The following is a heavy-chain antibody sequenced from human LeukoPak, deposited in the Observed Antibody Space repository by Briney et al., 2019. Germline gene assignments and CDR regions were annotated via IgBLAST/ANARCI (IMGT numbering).Heavy chain of an antibody. D-gene: IGHD6-6*01. V-gene: IGHV3-9*01. CDR2: ISWNSGSI. Sequence: PGRSLRHSCAASGFTFYEYAMHWVRQAPGKGLEWVSGISWNSGSIGYADSVKGRFTISRDNAKNSLYLQMNSLRAEDTALYYCAKSSSSSYYFDYWGQGTLVTVSS. J-gene: IGHJ4*02. CDR1: GFTFYEYA. CDR3: AKSSSSSYYFDY.